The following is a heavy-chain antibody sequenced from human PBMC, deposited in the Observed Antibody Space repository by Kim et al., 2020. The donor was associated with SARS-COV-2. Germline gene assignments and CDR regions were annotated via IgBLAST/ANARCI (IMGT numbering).Heavy chain of an antibody. CDR3: ATWASSSWYSGDY. V-gene: IGHV4-39*01. CDR2: IYYSGST. Sequence: SETLSLTCTVSGGSISSSSYYWGWIRQPPGKGLEWIGSIYYSGSTYYNPSLKSRVTISVDTSKNQFSLKLSSVTAADTAVYYCATWASSSWYSGDYWGQGTLVTVSS. D-gene: IGHD6-13*01. CDR1: GGSISSSSYY. J-gene: IGHJ4*02.